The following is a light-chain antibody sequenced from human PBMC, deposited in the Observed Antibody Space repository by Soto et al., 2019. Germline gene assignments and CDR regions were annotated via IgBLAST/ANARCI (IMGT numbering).Light chain of an antibody. V-gene: IGKV1-5*03. CDR1: QSITTW. J-gene: IGKJ4*01. CDR2: KAS. CDR3: QQYNTSPLT. Sequence: DIQMTQSPSTLSASVGERVTITCRASQSITTWLAWYQQKPGKAPKLLIYKASSLEGGVPSRFSGSGSGTEFNITISSLQPDDFATYYCQQYNTSPLTFGGGTTVEIK.